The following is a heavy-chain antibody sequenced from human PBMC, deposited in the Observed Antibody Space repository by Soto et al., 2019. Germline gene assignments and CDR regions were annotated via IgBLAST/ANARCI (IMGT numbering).Heavy chain of an antibody. CDR2: ISKSGST. J-gene: IGHJ4*02. CDR1: GGSINGYY. D-gene: IGHD3-16*01. Sequence: QVQLQESGPGLVKPSETLSLTCTVSGGSINGYYWSWIRQPPGKGLEWIGYISKSGSTNYNPALKSRVTISVDTSKNQFSLKLSSVTAADMAVYYCARDWGGGTFDYWGQGTLVTVSS. V-gene: IGHV4-59*01. CDR3: ARDWGGGTFDY.